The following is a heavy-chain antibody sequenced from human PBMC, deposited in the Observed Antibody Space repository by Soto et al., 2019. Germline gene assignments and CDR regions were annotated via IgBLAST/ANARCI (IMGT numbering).Heavy chain of an antibody. V-gene: IGHV4-39*02. D-gene: IGHD3-10*02. Sequence: QLQLQESGPGLLRPSETLSLTCKVSGGAISSSSYFWAWVRQHPGKTLEWIGHILYSGTTHYNESHKSRVPISVDTSKNHLSLRLNSVTPSDAAVDFCARGGGYYVVLFDYWGQGTLVP. J-gene: IGHJ4*02. CDR2: ILYSGTT. CDR1: GGAISSSSYF. CDR3: ARGGGYYVVLFDY.